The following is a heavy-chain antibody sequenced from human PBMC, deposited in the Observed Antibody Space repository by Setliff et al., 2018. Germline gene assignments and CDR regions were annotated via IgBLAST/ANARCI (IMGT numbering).Heavy chain of an antibody. Sequence: SVKVSCKASGGTFSSYAISWVRQAPGQGLEWMGGIIPIFGTANYAQKFQGRVTITADESTSTAYMELSSLRSDDTAVYYCARDREYCSRTSCYIDYWGQGALVTVSS. CDR2: IIPIFGTA. CDR3: ARDREYCSRTSCYIDY. J-gene: IGHJ4*02. V-gene: IGHV1-69*13. D-gene: IGHD2-2*02. CDR1: GGTFSSYA.